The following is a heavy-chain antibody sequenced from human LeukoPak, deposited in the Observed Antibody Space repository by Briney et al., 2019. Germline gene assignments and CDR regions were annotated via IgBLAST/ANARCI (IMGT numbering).Heavy chain of an antibody. CDR3: ARDYYFWSGDFDWLGY. D-gene: IGHD3-3*01. CDR2: INANSSDT. CDR1: GYTFTGYF. V-gene: IGHV1-2*02. Sequence: ASVKDSCKASGYTFTGYFMHGVRPAPGQGGAGMGWINANSSDTNYAQKYQCRGTMNRDTSISTAYMEQSRVRSNDTAVYYCARDYYFWSGDFDWLGYWGQGTLVTVSS. J-gene: IGHJ4*02.